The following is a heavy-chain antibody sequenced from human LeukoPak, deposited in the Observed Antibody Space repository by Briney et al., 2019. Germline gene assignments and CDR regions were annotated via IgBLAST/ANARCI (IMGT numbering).Heavy chain of an antibody. J-gene: IGHJ3*02. D-gene: IGHD2-2*01. V-gene: IGHV1-69*04. Sequence: SSVNVSCKASVGTFSRYAIRWVRQAPGQRREWMGRIFPILCIGNYAQKFQGRVTITADKSTSTAYMELSSLRSEDTAVYYCASSSTSSSTSCVVFDAFDIWGQGTMVTVSS. CDR3: ASSSTSSSTSCVVFDAFDI. CDR1: VGTFSRYA. CDR2: IFPILCIG.